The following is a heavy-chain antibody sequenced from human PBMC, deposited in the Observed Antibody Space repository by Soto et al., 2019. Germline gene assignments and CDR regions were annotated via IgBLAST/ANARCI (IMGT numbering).Heavy chain of an antibody. J-gene: IGHJ6*02. Sequence: QVQLVQSGAEVKKPGASVKVSCKASGYTFTSYGISWVRQAPGQGLEWMGWISAYNGNNNYAQKLQGRVTMTTDTSTSTAYKELRSLRSDDTAVYYCASDRGAYGMDVWGQGPTVTVSS. CDR2: ISAYNGNN. V-gene: IGHV1-18*01. CDR1: GYTFTSYG. CDR3: ASDRGAYGMDV.